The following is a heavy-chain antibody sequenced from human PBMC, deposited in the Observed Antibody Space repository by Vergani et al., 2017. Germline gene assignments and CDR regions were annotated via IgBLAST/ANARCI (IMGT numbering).Heavy chain of an antibody. D-gene: IGHD1-1*01. Sequence: QVHLLESGGGVVQPGRSLRLSCVVSGFTSSYYGMHWVRQAPGKGLEWVSVISYDGTHKYYADSVKGRFTISRVNSKSTLYLQMNSLRTEDTAVYYCATKSCGTPGCQIEYFREWGQGTLVTVSS. CDR1: GFTSSYYG. CDR3: ATKSCGTPGCQIEYFRE. V-gene: IGHV3-30*03. CDR2: ISYDGTHK. J-gene: IGHJ1*01.